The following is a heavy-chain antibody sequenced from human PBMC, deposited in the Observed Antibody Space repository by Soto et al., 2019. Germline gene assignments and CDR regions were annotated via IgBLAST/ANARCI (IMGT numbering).Heavy chain of an antibody. CDR1: GGSSSSSGDY. CDR3: ASLDKGGDYGDAFDI. D-gene: IGHD4-17*01. CDR2: IYYSGST. V-gene: IGHV4-39*01. J-gene: IGHJ3*02. Sequence: LETLCLTWTVSGGSSSSSGDYWGWNRQPPGKGLEWIGSIYYSGSTYYNPSLKSRVTISVDTSKNQFSLKLSSVTAADTAVYYCASLDKGGDYGDAFDIWGQGTMDTVSS.